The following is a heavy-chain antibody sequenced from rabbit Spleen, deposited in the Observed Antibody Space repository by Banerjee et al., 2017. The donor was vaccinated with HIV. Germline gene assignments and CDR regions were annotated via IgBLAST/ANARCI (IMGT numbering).Heavy chain of an antibody. CDR2: IDSGSSGDT. CDR3: ARETRIGLVVVWYYFNL. V-gene: IGHV1S40*01. Sequence: QSLEESGGGLVKPEGSLTLTCTASGFSFSSRYYMCWVRQAPGKGLEWIACIDSGSSGDTYYACWAKGLFTISKTSSTMVTLQMTMLTAADTASYFCARETRIGLVVVWYYFNLWGPGTLVTVS. D-gene: IGHD2-1*01. J-gene: IGHJ4*01. CDR1: GFSFSSRYY.